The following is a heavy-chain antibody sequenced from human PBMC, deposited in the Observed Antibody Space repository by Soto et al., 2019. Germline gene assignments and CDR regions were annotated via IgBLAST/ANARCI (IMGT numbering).Heavy chain of an antibody. D-gene: IGHD6-13*01. CDR2: INPQSGGT. J-gene: IGHJ4*02. Sequence: QVQLVQSGAEVRKPGASVKVSCNVTGYTFSGHYLHWVRQAPGQGLEWMGWINPQSGGTNYAQKFQDRVTMTADTSVSAASMELTSLRYDDTAVFYCARGLYSSPAYFFDSWGQGTLVTVSS. CDR1: GYTFSGHY. V-gene: IGHV1-2*02. CDR3: ARGLYSSPAYFFDS.